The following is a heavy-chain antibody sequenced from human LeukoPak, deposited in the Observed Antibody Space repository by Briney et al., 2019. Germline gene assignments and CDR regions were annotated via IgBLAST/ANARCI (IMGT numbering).Heavy chain of an antibody. CDR2: MNIDGSEK. J-gene: IGHJ4*02. Sequence: GGSLRLSCAASGFTFSSYWMGWVRQAPGKRLEWVANMNIDGSEKYYADSAKGRFTISRDNARNSVYLQMNSLRVEDTAVYYCARDPVEWELLLDYWGQGALVTVSS. CDR1: GFTFSSYW. D-gene: IGHD1-26*01. CDR3: ARDPVEWELLLDY. V-gene: IGHV3-7*01.